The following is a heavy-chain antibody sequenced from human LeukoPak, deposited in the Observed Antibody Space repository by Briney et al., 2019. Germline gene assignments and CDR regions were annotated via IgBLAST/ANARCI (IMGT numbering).Heavy chain of an antibody. CDR1: GYTFTGYY. CDR2: INPSSGGT. V-gene: IGHV1-2*02. CDR3: ARPSSSWSSAGFDY. J-gene: IGHJ4*02. D-gene: IGHD6-13*01. Sequence: ASVKVSCKASGYTFTGYYMHWVRQAPGQGLEWMGWINPSSGGTNYAQKFQGRVTMTRDTSISTAYMELSRLRSDDTAVYYCARPSSSWSSAGFDYWGQGTLVTVSS.